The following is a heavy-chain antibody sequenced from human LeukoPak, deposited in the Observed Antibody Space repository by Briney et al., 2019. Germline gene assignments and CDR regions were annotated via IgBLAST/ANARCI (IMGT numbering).Heavy chain of an antibody. CDR3: VAGYYARGDY. D-gene: IGHD3-9*01. CDR1: GGSISSGCYY. V-gene: IGHV4-61*02. J-gene: IGHJ4*02. Sequence: SQTLSLTCTVSGGSISSGCYYWSWLRPPAGKGLEWIGRIYTSGSTNYNPSLKSRVTISVDTSKNQFSLKLSSVTAADTAVYDAVAGYYARGDYWGQGTLVTVSS. CDR2: IYTSGST.